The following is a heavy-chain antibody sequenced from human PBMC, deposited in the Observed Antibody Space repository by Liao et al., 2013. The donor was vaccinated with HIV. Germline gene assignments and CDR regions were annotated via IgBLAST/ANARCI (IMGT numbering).Heavy chain of an antibody. J-gene: IGHJ4*02. V-gene: IGHV4-4*07. CDR3: ARGSSGYFNV. D-gene: IGHD3-22*01. CDR1: GGSISSYY. Sequence: QVQLQESGPGLVKPSETLSLTCTVSGGSISSYYWSWIRQPAGKGLEWIGHISGSGSTNYSPSLKSRLIMSIDTSKNHFSLRLRSVTAADTAIYYCARGSSGYFNVWGQGILVPVSS. CDR2: ISGSGST.